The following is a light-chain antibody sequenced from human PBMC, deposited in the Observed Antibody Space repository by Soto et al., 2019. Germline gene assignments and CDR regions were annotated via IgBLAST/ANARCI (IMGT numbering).Light chain of an antibody. CDR1: QRLSASD. V-gene: IGKV3-20*01. CDR2: GAS. CDR3: QQYGSSPLIT. Sequence: EIVLTQSPGTLSLSPGQRATLSCRASQRLSASDIAWYQQKPGQAPKFLIYGASSRATGIPDRFSGSGSGTDFTLTISRLEPEDFAVYHCQQYGSSPLITFGQGTRLEI. J-gene: IGKJ5*01.